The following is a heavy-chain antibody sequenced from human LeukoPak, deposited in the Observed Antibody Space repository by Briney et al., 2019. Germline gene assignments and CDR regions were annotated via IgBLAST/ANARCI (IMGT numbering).Heavy chain of an antibody. CDR1: GDSISSYY. CDR2: VYYSGRT. D-gene: IGHD3-10*01. CDR3: ARHKPTGSYPLEL. J-gene: IGHJ4*02. V-gene: IGHV4-59*08. Sequence: SETLSLTCTVSGDSISSYYWSWLRQPPGKGLEWIGHVYYSGRTTYNPSLRSRLTISVDTSTSQLSLTLSSVTAADTAMYYCARHKPTGSYPLELWGQGTLVTVSS.